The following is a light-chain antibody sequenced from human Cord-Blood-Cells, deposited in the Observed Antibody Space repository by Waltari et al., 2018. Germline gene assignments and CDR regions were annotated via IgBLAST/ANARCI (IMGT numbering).Light chain of an antibody. V-gene: IGLV2-8*01. Sequence: QSALTQPPSASGSPGQSVTISCTGTSSDVGGYNYVSWYQQHPGKAPNRMIYEVSKRPSGVPERFSGSKSGNTASLTVSGLQAEDEADYYCSSYAGSNNWVFGGGTKLTVL. J-gene: IGLJ3*02. CDR3: SSYAGSNNWV. CDR1: SSDVGGYNY. CDR2: EVS.